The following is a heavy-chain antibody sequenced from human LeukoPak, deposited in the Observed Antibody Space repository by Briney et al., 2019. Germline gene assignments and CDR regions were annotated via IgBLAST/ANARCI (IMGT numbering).Heavy chain of an antibody. J-gene: IGHJ5*01. CDR1: GYTFTSYD. V-gene: IGHV1-8*01. CDR2: MNPNSGNT. Sequence: ASVKVSCKTSGYTFTSYDIHWVRQATGQGLEWMGWMNPNSGNTGYAQKFQGRVTMTRDTSISTDYMELSSLRSDDTAVFYCTRKGGYYYYPDWFDSWGQGTLVTVSS. D-gene: IGHD3-22*01. CDR3: TRKGGYYYYPDWFDS.